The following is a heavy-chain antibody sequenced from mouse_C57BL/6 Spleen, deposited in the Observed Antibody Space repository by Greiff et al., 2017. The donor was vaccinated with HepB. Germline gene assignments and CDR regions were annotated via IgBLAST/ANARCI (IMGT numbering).Heavy chain of an antibody. Sequence: QVQLKQPGAELVMPGASVKLSCKASGYTFTSYWMHWVKQRPGQGLEWIGEIDPSDSYTNYNQKFKGKSTLTVDKSSSTAYMQLSSLTSEDSAVYYCARGGYYGNKGFAYWGQGTLVTVSA. CDR2: IDPSDSYT. D-gene: IGHD2-1*01. CDR1: GYTFTSYW. CDR3: ARGGYYGNKGFAY. V-gene: IGHV1-69*01. J-gene: IGHJ3*01.